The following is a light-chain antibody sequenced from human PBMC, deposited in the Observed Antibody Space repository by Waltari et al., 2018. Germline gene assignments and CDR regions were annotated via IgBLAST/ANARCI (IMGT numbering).Light chain of an antibody. J-gene: IGKJ2*01. CDR1: QSVSSW. V-gene: IGKV1-5*03. CDR3: QQQNSYSYT. Sequence: DIQMTQSPSTLSASVGDRVTITCRASQSVSSWLAWYQQKPGRAPKLLIYKASTLHTGVPARFSGSGYGTEFTLTINSLQPDDFATYYCQQQNSYSYTFGQGTNLEIK. CDR2: KAS.